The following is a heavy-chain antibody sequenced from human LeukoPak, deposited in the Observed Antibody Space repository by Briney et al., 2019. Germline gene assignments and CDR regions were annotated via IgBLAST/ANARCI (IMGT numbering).Heavy chain of an antibody. D-gene: IGHD3-22*01. CDR3: ARFFYYASSGYPDY. J-gene: IGHJ4*02. CDR2: ISPGDSDT. CDR1: GYSFSSYW. Sequence: GESLKISCQGSGYSFSSYWIGWVRQMPGKGLEWMGIISPGDSDTRYSPSFQGQVTISADKSISTAYLQWSSLKASDTAVYYCARFFYYASSGYPDYWGQGTLVTVSS. V-gene: IGHV5-51*01.